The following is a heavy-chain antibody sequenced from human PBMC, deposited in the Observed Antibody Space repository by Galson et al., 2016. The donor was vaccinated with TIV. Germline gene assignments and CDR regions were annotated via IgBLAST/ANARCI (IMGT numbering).Heavy chain of an antibody. CDR1: RDSVSSNSAA. CDR3: ARATPSVFGIIMTLDY. J-gene: IGHJ4*02. V-gene: IGHV6-1*01. D-gene: IGHD3-16*01. CDR2: IFYSSKWYN. Sequence: CAISRDSVSSNSAAWNWLRHSPSRGLEWLGRIFYSSKWYNDYAPSVKSRITINPDTSKNQFSLQLNSVTPEDTAVYCCARATPSVFGIIMTLDYWGQGTLVTVSS.